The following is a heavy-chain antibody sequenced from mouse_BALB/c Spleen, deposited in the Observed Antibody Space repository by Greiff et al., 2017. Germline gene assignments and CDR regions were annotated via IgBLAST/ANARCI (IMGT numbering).Heavy chain of an antibody. CDR2: INSNGGST. V-gene: IGHV5-6-3*01. CDR1: GFTFSSYG. J-gene: IGHJ1*01. CDR3: ARHPPPLDGYYGYFDV. D-gene: IGHD2-3*01. Sequence: EVQGVESGGGLVQPGGSLKLSCAASGFTFSSYGMSWVRQTPDKRLELVATINSNGGSTYYPDSVKGRFTISRDNAKNTLYLQMSSLKSEDTAMYYCARHPPPLDGYYGYFDVWGAGTTVTVSS.